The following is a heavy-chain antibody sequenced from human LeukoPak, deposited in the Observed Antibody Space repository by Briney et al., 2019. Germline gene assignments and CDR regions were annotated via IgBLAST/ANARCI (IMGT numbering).Heavy chain of an antibody. D-gene: IGHD3-3*01. Sequence: PSETLSLTCAVYGGSFSGYYWSWIRQPPGKGLEWIGEINHSGSTIYNPSLKSRVTISVDTSKNQFSLKLSSVTAADTAVYYCARGRIQYYDFWSGYYFFDYWGQGTLVTVSS. CDR2: INHSGST. V-gene: IGHV4-34*01. CDR1: GGSFSGYY. J-gene: IGHJ4*02. CDR3: ARGRIQYYDFWSGYYFFDY.